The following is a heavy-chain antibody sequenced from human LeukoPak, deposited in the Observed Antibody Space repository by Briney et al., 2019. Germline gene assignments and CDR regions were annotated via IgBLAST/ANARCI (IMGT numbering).Heavy chain of an antibody. Sequence: PSETLSLTCTVSGGSISSSSYYWGWIRQPPGKGLEWIGEINHSGSTNYNPSLKSRVTISVDTSKNQFSLKLSSVTAADTAVYYCARANPQQQLAFDYWGQGTLVTVSS. CDR1: GGSISSSSYY. CDR3: ARANPQQQLAFDY. J-gene: IGHJ4*02. CDR2: INHSGST. D-gene: IGHD6-13*01. V-gene: IGHV4-39*07.